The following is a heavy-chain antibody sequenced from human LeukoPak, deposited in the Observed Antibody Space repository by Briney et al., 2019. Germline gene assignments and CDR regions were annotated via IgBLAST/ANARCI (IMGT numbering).Heavy chain of an antibody. Sequence: SETLSLTCTVSGGSISSYYWSWIRQPPGKGLEWIGYIYYSGSTNYNPSLKSRVTISVDTSKNQFSLKLSSVTAADTAVCYCARDSRNYDILTGYPSYYYMDVWGKGTTVTVSS. CDR3: ARDSRNYDILTGYPSYYYMDV. CDR2: IYYSGST. D-gene: IGHD3-9*01. J-gene: IGHJ6*03. V-gene: IGHV4-59*01. CDR1: GGSISSYY.